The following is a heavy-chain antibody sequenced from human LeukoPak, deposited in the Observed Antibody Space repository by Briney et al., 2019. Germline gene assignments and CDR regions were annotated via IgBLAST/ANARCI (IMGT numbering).Heavy chain of an antibody. CDR3: ARLIAAAGYYFDY. CDR2: INPNSGGT. CDR1: GYTFTGYY. Sequence: ASVKVSCKASGYTFTGYYMHWVRQAPGQGLEWMGWINPNSGGTNYAQKFQGRVTMTRDTSISTAYMELSRLRSEDTAVYYCARLIAAAGYYFDYWGQGTLVTVSS. J-gene: IGHJ4*02. D-gene: IGHD6-13*01. V-gene: IGHV1-2*02.